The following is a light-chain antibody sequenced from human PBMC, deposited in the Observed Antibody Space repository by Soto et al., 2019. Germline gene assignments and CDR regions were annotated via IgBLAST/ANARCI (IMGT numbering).Light chain of an antibody. CDR2: TAS. CDR1: QSVGRNY. CDR3: QQYASSPLT. J-gene: IGKJ4*01. Sequence: IVLTQSPGTLSLSPGERATLSCRASQSVGRNYLAWYQQKPGQAPGLLIYTASRRATGIPDRFSGSGSGTDFTLTISRLEPEDFAVYYCQQYASSPLTFGGGTKVEIK. V-gene: IGKV3-20*01.